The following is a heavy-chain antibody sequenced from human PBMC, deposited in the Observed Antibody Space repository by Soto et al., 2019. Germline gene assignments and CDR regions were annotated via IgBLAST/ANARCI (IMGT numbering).Heavy chain of an antibody. Sequence: QVQLVESGGGVVQPGRSLRLSCAASGFTFSSYGMHWVRQAPGKGLEWVAVISYDGSNKYYADSVKGRFTISRDNSKNTLYLQMNSLRAEDTAVYYCAKGVVVTASCFQHWGQGTLVTVSS. CDR1: GFTFSSYG. CDR3: AKGVVVTASCFQH. D-gene: IGHD2-21*02. V-gene: IGHV3-30*18. J-gene: IGHJ1*01. CDR2: ISYDGSNK.